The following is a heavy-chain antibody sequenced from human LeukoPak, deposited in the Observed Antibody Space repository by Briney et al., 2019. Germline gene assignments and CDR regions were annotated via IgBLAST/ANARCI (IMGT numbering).Heavy chain of an antibody. V-gene: IGHV3-30*18. Sequence: PGSSLRLSCAASGFTFSSYGMHWVRQAPGKGVEGVAVISYDGSNKYYADSVKGRFTISRDNSKNTLYLQMNSLRAEDTAVYYCAKDGVNWNSFDYWGQGTLVTVSS. CDR3: AKDGVNWNSFDY. D-gene: IGHD1-20*01. CDR2: ISYDGSNK. J-gene: IGHJ4*02. CDR1: GFTFSSYG.